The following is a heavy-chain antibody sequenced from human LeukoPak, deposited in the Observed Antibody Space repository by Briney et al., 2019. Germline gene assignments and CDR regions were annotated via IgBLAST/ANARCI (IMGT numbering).Heavy chain of an antibody. CDR1: PFSFSSST. Sequence: GSCLRPSFSPSPFSFSSSTLGWGGQAASMGRGGVSAFSGCGGSTYYADSVRGRFTISRDNSKNTLYLQMNSLRAEDTAVYYCAKAGGGDDSSGYEYYFDYWGQGTLVTVSS. D-gene: IGHD3-22*01. CDR3: AKAGGGDDSSGYEYYFDY. V-gene: IGHV3-23*01. J-gene: IGHJ4*02. CDR2: FSGCGGST.